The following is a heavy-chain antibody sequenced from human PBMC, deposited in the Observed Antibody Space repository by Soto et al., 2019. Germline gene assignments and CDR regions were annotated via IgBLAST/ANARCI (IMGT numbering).Heavy chain of an antibody. CDR3: AHKGGRGAAMDV. V-gene: IGHV2-5*02. CDR2: IYWDDDE. CDR1: GFSLSNSGVG. Sequence: QITLKESGPTLVKPTQTLTLTCTFSGFSLSNSGVGVGWIRQPPGKALEWLTLIYWDDDERYSPSLKSRLTITNDTSKNQVVLTLTNMDPVDTATYFCAHKGGRGAAMDVWGQGTTVTVSS. D-gene: IGHD2-15*01. J-gene: IGHJ6*02.